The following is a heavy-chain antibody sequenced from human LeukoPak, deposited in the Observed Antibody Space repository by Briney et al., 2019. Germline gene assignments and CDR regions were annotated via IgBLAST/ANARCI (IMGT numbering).Heavy chain of an antibody. D-gene: IGHD3-3*01. CDR1: GYTFTGYY. CDR2: INPNSGGT. CDR3: ARPTDFWSGCLPDY. J-gene: IGHJ4*02. Sequence: ASVKVSCKASGYTFTGYYMHWVRQAPGQGLEWMGWINPNSGGTNYAQKFQGRVTMTRDTSISTAYMELSRLRSDDTAVYYCARPTDFWSGCLPDYWGQGTLVTVSS. V-gene: IGHV1-2*02.